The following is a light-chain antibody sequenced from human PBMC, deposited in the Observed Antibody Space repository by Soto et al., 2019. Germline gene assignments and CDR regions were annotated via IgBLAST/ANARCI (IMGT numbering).Light chain of an antibody. J-gene: IGLJ1*01. CDR1: SSDVGGYNY. Sequence: QSALTQPASVSGSPGQSITISCTGTSSDVGGYNYVSWYQQHPGKAPKLMIYDVSNRPSGVSNRFSGSKSGNTASLTISGLQAEDEADYYCSSDTSSSTRRVFGTGTKLTVL. CDR3: SSDTSSSTRRV. CDR2: DVS. V-gene: IGLV2-14*01.